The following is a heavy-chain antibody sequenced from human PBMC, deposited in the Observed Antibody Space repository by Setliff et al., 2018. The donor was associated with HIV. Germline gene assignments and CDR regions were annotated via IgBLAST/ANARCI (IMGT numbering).Heavy chain of an antibody. D-gene: IGHD3-22*01. J-gene: IGHJ4*02. Sequence: LRLSCAASGFTFSGSPIHWVRQASGKGLEWLGRIKTRADNYATAYAASVKGRFTISRDDSMNTACLQMNSLKIEDTAVYYCTRPQYFYDIGGSDYWGQGTLVTVSS. CDR2: IKTRADNYAT. V-gene: IGHV3-73*01. CDR1: GFTFSGSP. CDR3: TRPQYFYDIGGSDY.